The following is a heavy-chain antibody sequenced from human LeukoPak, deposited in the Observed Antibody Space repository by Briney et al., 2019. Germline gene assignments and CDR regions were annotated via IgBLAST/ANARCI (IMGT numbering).Heavy chain of an antibody. J-gene: IGHJ4*02. CDR3: ARDHHYYDSSGYSYY. D-gene: IGHD3-22*01. CDR1: GFTFSDYY. Sequence: GGSLRLSCAASGFTFSDYYMSWVRQAPGKGLEWVSYISSSSSTIYYADSVKGRFTISRDNAKNSLYLQMNSLRAEDTAVYYCARDHHYYDSSGYSYYWGQGTLVTVSS. V-gene: IGHV3-11*04. CDR2: ISSSSSTI.